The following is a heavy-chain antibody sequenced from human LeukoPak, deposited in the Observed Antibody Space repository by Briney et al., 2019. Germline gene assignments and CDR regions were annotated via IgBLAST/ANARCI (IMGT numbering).Heavy chain of an antibody. Sequence: GGSLRLSCEASGFSFDEYTMHWVRQAPGKGLEWVSLIGYDGDTTYCADSVRGRFTVSRDNSKNSLFLQMSSLRTDDTGFYYCAKDGHYCTATTCYSSWFDPWGQGTLVTVSS. J-gene: IGHJ5*02. CDR1: GFSFDEYT. CDR2: IGYDGDTT. CDR3: AKDGHYCTATTCYSSWFDP. V-gene: IGHV3-43*01. D-gene: IGHD1/OR15-1a*01.